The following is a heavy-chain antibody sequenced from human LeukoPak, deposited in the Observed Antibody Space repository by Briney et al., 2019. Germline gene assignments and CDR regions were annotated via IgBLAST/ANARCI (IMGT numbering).Heavy chain of an antibody. J-gene: IGHJ5*02. V-gene: IGHV1-69*01. CDR2: IIPIFGTA. CDR1: GGNFSCYA. CDR3: ARGGYCSSTSCFIDNWFDP. Sequence: SVKVSCKASGGNFSCYAISWVRQAPGQGLEWMGVIIPIFGTANYAQKFQGRVTITADESTSTAYMELSSLRSEDTAVYYCARGGYCSSTSCFIDNWFDPWGQGTLVTVSS. D-gene: IGHD2-2*03.